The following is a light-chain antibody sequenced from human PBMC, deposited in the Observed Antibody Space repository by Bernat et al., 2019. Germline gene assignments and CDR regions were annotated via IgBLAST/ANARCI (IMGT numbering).Light chain of an antibody. CDR1: QGIRND. Sequence: IQMTQSPSSLSASVGDRVTITCRASQGIRNDLGWDQQKPGKAPKLLIYAASSLQSGVPSRFSGSGSGTDFTLTISSMQPEDFATYYCLQDYNYPITFGQGTPLEIQ. CDR3: LQDYNYPIT. V-gene: IGKV1-6*01. J-gene: IGKJ5*01. CDR2: AAS.